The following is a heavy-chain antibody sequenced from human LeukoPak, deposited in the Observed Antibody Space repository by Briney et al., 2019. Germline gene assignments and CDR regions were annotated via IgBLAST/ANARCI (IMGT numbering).Heavy chain of an antibody. J-gene: IGHJ5*02. CDR2: IIPIFGTA. V-gene: IGHV1-69*06. CDR1: GGTFSSSG. CDR3: ARTPYYYDRSGYNWFDP. Sequence: SVKVSCKASGGTFSSSGISWLRQAPGHGLEWMGGIIPIFGTANYAQKFQGRVTITADKFTRTVYMELSSLRSEDTAVYYCARTPYYYDRSGYNWFDPWGQGTLVTVSS. D-gene: IGHD3-22*01.